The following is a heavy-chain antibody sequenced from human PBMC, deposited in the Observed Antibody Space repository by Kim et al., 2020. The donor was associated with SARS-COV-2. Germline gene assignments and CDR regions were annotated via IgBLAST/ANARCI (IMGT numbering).Heavy chain of an antibody. Sequence: GSLRLSCAASGFSFSNYWMHWVRQAPGRGLEWVSRIKSDGSLTTDADSVKGRFSISRDNAKNTLYLQMNSLRVEDTAIYYCARLGMVSTAFDYWGQGTL. J-gene: IGHJ4*02. CDR1: GFSFSNYW. CDR2: IKSDGSLT. D-gene: IGHD2-21*01. V-gene: IGHV3-74*01. CDR3: ARLGMVSTAFDY.